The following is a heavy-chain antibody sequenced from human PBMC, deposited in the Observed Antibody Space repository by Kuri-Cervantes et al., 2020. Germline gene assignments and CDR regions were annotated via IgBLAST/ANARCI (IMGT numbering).Heavy chain of an antibody. CDR3: ARGVVPAAIRGWDYYYMDV. CDR2: MNPNSGNT. CDR1: GYTFTSYD. D-gene: IGHD2-2*01. V-gene: IGHV1-8*02. Sequence: ASVKVSCKASGYTFTSYDINWVRQATGQGLEWMGWMNPNSGNTGYAQKFQGRVTMTRNTSISTAYMELSSLRSEDTAVYYCARGVVPAAIRGWDYYYMDVWGKRTTVTVSS. J-gene: IGHJ6*03.